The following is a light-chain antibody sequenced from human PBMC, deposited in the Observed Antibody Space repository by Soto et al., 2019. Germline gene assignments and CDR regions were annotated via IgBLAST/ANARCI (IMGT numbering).Light chain of an antibody. CDR3: QNHNNAPWT. Sequence: DIQMTQSPSSLSASVGDRVTITCRASQGIDNYLAWYQQKSGKVPKLLIYAASTLQSGVPSRFSGSRSGTDFTLTIGSLQPEDVATYYCQNHNNAPWTFGQGTKVEIQ. CDR2: AAS. CDR1: QGIDNY. J-gene: IGKJ1*01. V-gene: IGKV1-27*01.